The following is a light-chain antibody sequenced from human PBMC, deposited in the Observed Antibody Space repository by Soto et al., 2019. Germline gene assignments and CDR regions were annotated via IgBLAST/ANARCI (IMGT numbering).Light chain of an antibody. V-gene: IGKV1-27*01. Sequence: VQMTQSPSSLSASVGDRVTITCRASQDVYTFLAWYRQRPGRAPELLIYDASTLQAGVPSRFSGDGFGTHFILTISSLQPEDVATYYCQHYNKAPWTFGQGTQV. CDR2: DAS. J-gene: IGKJ1*01. CDR3: QHYNKAPWT. CDR1: QDVYTF.